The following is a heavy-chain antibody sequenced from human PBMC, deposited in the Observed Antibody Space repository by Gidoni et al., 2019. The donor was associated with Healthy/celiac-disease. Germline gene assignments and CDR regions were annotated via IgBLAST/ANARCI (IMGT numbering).Heavy chain of an antibody. CDR2: ISSSSSYI. V-gene: IGHV3-21*01. CDR3: ARDDYDSSGYYGPIRV. CDR1: GFTFSSYS. D-gene: IGHD3-22*01. Sequence: EVQLVESGGGLVKPGGSLRLSCASSGFTFSSYSMNCVRQSPGKGLEWVSSISSSSSYIYYADSVKGRFTISRENAKNSLYLQMNSMRAEDTAVYYCARDDYDSSGYYGPIRVWGQGTLVTVSS. J-gene: IGHJ4*02.